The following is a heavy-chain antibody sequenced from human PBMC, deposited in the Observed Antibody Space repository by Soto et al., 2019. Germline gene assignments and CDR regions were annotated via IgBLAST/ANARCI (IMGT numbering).Heavy chain of an antibody. CDR3: ARLEGLATISYYFDF. J-gene: IGHJ4*02. Sequence: QLQLQESGPGLVKPSETLSLTCSVSDDSINSDKYYWGWIRQPPGKGLEWIGSIYYRGNAYYNPSLQTRVTISLDKSKSQCSLKLNSVTAADSAGYFGARLEGLATISYYFDFWGPGALVTVSS. CDR1: DDSINSDKYY. V-gene: IGHV4-39*01. CDR2: IYYRGNA. D-gene: IGHD3-9*01.